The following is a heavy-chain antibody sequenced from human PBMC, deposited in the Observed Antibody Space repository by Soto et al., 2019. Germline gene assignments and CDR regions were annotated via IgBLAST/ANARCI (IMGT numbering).Heavy chain of an antibody. J-gene: IGHJ4*02. CDR1: GYSFSTYW. Sequence: PGESLKISCTGSGYSFSTYWIAWVRQMPGKGLEWMGIIYPGDSDTRYSPSFQGQVTISADTSTKTAYLQWSSLKASDTAIYYCARLPQFLWFGELTSRAYYFNYWGPGTLVTVSS. D-gene: IGHD3-10*01. CDR3: ARLPQFLWFGELTSRAYYFNY. CDR2: IYPGDSDT. V-gene: IGHV5-51*01.